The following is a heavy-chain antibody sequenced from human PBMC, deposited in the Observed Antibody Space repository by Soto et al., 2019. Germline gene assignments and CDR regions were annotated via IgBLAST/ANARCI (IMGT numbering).Heavy chain of an antibody. CDR1: GFTLSSYA. J-gene: IGHJ6*02. CDR3: DKYSGSHSYSLSMDV. Sequence: PGGSLRLSCAASGFTLSSYAMSWVRQAPGKGLEWVSGISGSGGSTYYADSVKGRFTISRDNSKNMVFLQMNSLRAEDTAVYYFDKYSGSHSYSLSMDVGGQVT. CDR2: ISGSGGST. V-gene: IGHV3-23*01. D-gene: IGHD1-26*01.